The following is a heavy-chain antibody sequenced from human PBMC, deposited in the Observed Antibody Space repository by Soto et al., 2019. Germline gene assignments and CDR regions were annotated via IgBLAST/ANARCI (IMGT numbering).Heavy chain of an antibody. J-gene: IGHJ5*02. V-gene: IGHV1-18*04. Sequence: QVQLVQSGAEVKKPGASVKVSCKASGYTFTSYGITWVRQAPGQGLEWMGWISPYNGNTNYAQKLQGRVTMTTDTXTIXAYMELRSLRSDDTAMYYCARDKGRVVVIYNWFDPWGQGTLVTVSS. CDR3: ARDKGRVVVIYNWFDP. D-gene: IGHD3-22*01. CDR2: ISPYNGNT. CDR1: GYTFTSYG.